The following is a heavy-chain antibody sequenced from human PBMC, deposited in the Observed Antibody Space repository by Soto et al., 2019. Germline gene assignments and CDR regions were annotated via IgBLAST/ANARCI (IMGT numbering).Heavy chain of an antibody. J-gene: IGHJ4*02. CDR1: GFTVSSNY. CDR2: IYSGGST. V-gene: IGHV3-53*01. D-gene: IGHD6-19*01. CDR3: ARFRIAVALDY. Sequence: GRSLRLSCAASGFTVSSNYMSWVRQAPGKGLEWVSVIYSGGSTYYADSVKGRFTISRDNSKNTLYLQMNSLRAEDTAVYYCARFRIAVALDYWGQGTLVTVSS.